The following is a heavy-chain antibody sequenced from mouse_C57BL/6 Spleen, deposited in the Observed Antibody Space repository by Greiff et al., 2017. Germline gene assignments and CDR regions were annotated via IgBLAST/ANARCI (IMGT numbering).Heavy chain of an antibody. V-gene: IGHV5-4*03. J-gene: IGHJ2*01. CDR1: GFTFSSYA. CDR3: ASEKGGSSSYYFDY. Sequence: DVKLVESGGGLVKPGGSLKLSCAASGFTFSSYAMSWVRQTPEKRLEWVATISDGGSYTNYPDNVKGRFTISRDNAKNNQYLQMSHLKSEDTAMYYCASEKGGSSSYYFDYWGQGTTLTVSS. D-gene: IGHD1-1*01. CDR2: ISDGGSYT.